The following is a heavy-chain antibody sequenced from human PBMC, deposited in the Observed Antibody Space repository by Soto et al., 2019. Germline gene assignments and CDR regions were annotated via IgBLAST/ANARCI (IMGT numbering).Heavy chain of an antibody. D-gene: IGHD1-26*01. CDR1: GGTFSSYA. V-gene: IGHV1-69*13. CDR2: IIPIFGTA. Sequence: GASVKVSCKASGGTFSSYAISWVRQAPGQGLEWMGGIIPIFGTANYAQKFQGRVTITADESTSTAYMELSSLRSEDTAVYYCAYIVGATTVRPFDYWGQGTLVTVSS. J-gene: IGHJ4*02. CDR3: AYIVGATTVRPFDY.